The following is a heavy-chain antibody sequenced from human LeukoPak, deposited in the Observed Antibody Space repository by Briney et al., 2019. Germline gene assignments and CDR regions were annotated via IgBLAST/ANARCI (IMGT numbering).Heavy chain of an antibody. Sequence: GGSLRLSCEASGFSFDEYTMHWVRQARRKGLEWVSLIGYDGDTKYYADSVRGRFTVFRDNSKNSLYLQMNSLRSEDTAIYYCAKDGHYCTATTCYSSWFDPWGQGTLVTVSS. CDR3: AKDGHYCTATTCYSSWFDP. D-gene: IGHD2-8*02. CDR1: GFSFDEYT. J-gene: IGHJ5*02. CDR2: IGYDGDTK. V-gene: IGHV3-43*01.